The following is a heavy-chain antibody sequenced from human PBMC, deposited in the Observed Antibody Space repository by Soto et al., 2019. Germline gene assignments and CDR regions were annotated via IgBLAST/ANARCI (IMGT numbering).Heavy chain of an antibody. CDR1: GGTFSSYT. CDR3: ARGIQTGYCYYYAMDV. Sequence: ASVKVSCKASGGTFSSYTISWVRQAPGQGVEWMGGIVPIFGTTSYALKFQGRVTITADETTAYMELSSLRSEDTAVYFCARGIQTGYCYYYAMDVWGQGTTVTVSS. CDR2: IVPIFGTT. J-gene: IGHJ6*02. V-gene: IGHV1-69*13. D-gene: IGHD1-1*01.